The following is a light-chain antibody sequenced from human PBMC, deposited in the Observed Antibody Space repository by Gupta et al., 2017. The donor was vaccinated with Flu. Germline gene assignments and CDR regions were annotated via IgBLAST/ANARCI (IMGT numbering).Light chain of an antibody. Sequence: YGSSSNIGNNYVSWYQQLPGTAPKLLIYENNKRPSGIPARFSGSKSGTSATLGITGLQTGDEADYYCGTWDSSLSAEVFGGGTKLTVL. V-gene: IGLV1-51*02. CDR2: ENN. J-gene: IGLJ3*02. CDR3: GTWDSSLSAEV. CDR1: SSNIGNNY.